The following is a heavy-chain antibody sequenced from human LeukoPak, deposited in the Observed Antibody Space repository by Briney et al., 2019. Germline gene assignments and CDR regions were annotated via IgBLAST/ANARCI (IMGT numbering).Heavy chain of an antibody. CDR3: ATPYSTYCGGDCYI. V-gene: IGHV3-23*01. Sequence: GGSLRLSCAASGFTFSTYAMSWVRQTPGKGLEWVSVISGGGGSRYYADSVKGRFTISRDNSKNTLYLQMNSLRAEDTAVYYCATPYSTYCGGDCYIWGQGTLVTVSS. J-gene: IGHJ4*02. D-gene: IGHD2-21*02. CDR1: GFTFSTYA. CDR2: ISGGGGSR.